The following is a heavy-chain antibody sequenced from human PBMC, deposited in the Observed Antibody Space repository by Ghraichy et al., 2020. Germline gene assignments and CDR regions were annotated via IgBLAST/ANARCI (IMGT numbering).Heavy chain of an antibody. V-gene: IGHV3-53*01. CDR3: ASIYCSSTSCYFPDAFDI. CDR1: GFTVSSNY. J-gene: IGHJ3*02. D-gene: IGHD2-2*01. Sequence: GGSLRLSCAASGFTVSSNYMSWVRQAPGKGLEWVSVIYSGGSTYYADSVKGRFTISRDNSKNTLYLQMNSLRAEDTAVYYCASIYCSSTSCYFPDAFDIWGQGTMVTVSS. CDR2: IYSGGST.